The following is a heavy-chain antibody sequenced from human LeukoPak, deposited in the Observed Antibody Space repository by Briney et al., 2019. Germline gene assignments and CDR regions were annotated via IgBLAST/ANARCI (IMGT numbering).Heavy chain of an antibody. V-gene: IGHV3-21*01. Sequence: PGGSLRLSCEASGFTFSTYSMNWVRQAPGKGLEWASSISSSSYYIYYADSVKGRFTISRDNAKNSLYLQMNSLRAEDTAVYYCARDKDSSSSLDYWGQGTLVTVSS. J-gene: IGHJ4*02. CDR2: ISSSSYYI. CDR1: GFTFSTYS. D-gene: IGHD3-22*01. CDR3: ARDKDSSSSLDY.